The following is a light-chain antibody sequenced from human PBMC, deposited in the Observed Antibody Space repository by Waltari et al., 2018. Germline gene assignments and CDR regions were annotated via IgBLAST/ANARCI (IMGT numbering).Light chain of an antibody. CDR2: EGS. Sequence: QSALTQPASVSGSPGQSITISCTGTSSDVGSYTLVSWYQQYPGKAPKLMIYEGSQRPSGVSNRFSGSKSGNTASLTISGLQAEDEADYYCCSYAGSGTWVFGGGTKLTVL. V-gene: IGLV2-23*01. CDR3: CSYAGSGTWV. J-gene: IGLJ3*02. CDR1: SSDVGSYTL.